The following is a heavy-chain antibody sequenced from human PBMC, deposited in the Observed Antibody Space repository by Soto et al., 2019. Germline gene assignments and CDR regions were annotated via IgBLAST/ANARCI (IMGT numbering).Heavy chain of an antibody. D-gene: IGHD4-17*01. CDR3: AKDLKPTVYYYYGMDV. V-gene: IGHV3-23*01. Sequence: GGSLRLSCAASGFTFSSYAMSWVRQAPGKGLEWVSAISGSGGSTYYADSVKGRFTISRDNSKNTLYLQMNSLRAEDTAVHYCAKDLKPTVYYYYGMDVWGQGTTVTVSS. J-gene: IGHJ6*02. CDR2: ISGSGGST. CDR1: GFTFSSYA.